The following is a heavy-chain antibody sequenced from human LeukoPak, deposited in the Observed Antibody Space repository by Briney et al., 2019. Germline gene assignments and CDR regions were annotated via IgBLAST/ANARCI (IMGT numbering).Heavy chain of an antibody. Sequence: SETLSLTCTVAGGSISSGDYYWSWIRQPPGKGLEWIGYIYYSGSTYYNPFLKSRVTISVDTSKNQFSLKLSSVTAADTAVYYCARGRPTVVTPGEVDYWGQGTLVTVSS. V-gene: IGHV4-30-4*01. J-gene: IGHJ4*02. CDR1: GGSISSGDYY. CDR3: ARGRPTVVTPGEVDY. CDR2: IYYSGST. D-gene: IGHD4-23*01.